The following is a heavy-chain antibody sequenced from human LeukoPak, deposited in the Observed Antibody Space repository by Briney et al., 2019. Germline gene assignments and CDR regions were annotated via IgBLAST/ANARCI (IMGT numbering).Heavy chain of an antibody. CDR1: GFTFSNHR. CDR3: AREINKWFDP. J-gene: IGHJ5*02. Sequence: GRSLRLSCAASGFTFSNHRMHWVRQAPGKGLVWVSRVSPDGSTTKNADSVKGRFTISRDNARSTVFLQLNSLRAEDTAVYYCAREINKWFDPWGQGTLVTVSS. CDR2: VSPDGSTT. V-gene: IGHV3-74*03.